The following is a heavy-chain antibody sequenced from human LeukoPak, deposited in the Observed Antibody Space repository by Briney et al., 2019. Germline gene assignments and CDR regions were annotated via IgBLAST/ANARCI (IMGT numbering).Heavy chain of an antibody. V-gene: IGHV3-30*04. CDR1: GFTFSSYA. Sequence: GGSLRLSCAASGFTFSSYAMHWVRQAPGKGLEWVAVISYDGSNKYYADSVKGRFTISRDNSKNTLYLQMNSLRAEDTAVYYCARDLRSSGYYAFDYWGQGTLVTASS. D-gene: IGHD3-22*01. CDR2: ISYDGSNK. CDR3: ARDLRSSGYYAFDY. J-gene: IGHJ4*02.